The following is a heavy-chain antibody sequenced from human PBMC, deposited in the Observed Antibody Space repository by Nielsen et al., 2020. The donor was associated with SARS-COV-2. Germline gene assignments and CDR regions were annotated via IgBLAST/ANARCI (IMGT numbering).Heavy chain of an antibody. CDR1: GFTFSSYR. V-gene: IGHV3-21*01. CDR3: ARVPTYYDSSGSYAGDY. J-gene: IGHJ4*02. CDR2: ISSSSSYI. Sequence: GESLKISCAASGFTFSSYRMNWVRQAPGKGLEWVSSISSSSSYIYYADSVKGRFTISRDNAKNSLYLQMNSLRAEDTAVYYCARVPTYYDSSGSYAGDYWGQGTLVTVSS. D-gene: IGHD3-22*01.